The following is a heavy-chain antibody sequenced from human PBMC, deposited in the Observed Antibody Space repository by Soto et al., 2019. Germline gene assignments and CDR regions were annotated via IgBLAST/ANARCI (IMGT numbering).Heavy chain of an antibody. V-gene: IGHV4-39*01. CDR3: ASDSPTRTNVLRYFEPA. Sequence: SETLSLTCTVSGGSISSSSYYWGWIRQPPGKGLEWIGSIYYSGSTYYNPSLKSRVTISVDTSKNQFSLKLSSVTAADTAVYYCASDSPTRTNVLRYFEPAWGQGTLVTVSS. D-gene: IGHD3-9*01. CDR2: IYYSGST. CDR1: GGSISSSSYY. J-gene: IGHJ4*02.